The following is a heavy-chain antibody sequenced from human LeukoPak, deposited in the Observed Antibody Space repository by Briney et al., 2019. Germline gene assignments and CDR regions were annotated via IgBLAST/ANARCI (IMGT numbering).Heavy chain of an antibody. J-gene: IGHJ3*02. CDR3: ARDAESYDLWSGYSFDI. D-gene: IGHD3-3*01. V-gene: IGHV4-38-2*02. CDR1: GYSISSGYY. CDR2: IYHSGST. Sequence: SETLSLXCAVSGYSISSGYYWGLIRQPPGKGLEWIGNIYHSGSTYYNPSLKSRVTMSVDTSNNQFSLKLSSVTAADTAVYYCARDAESYDLWSGYSFDIWGQGTMVTVSS.